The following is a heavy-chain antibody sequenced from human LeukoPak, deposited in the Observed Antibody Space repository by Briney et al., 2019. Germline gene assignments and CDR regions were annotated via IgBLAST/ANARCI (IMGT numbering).Heavy chain of an antibody. CDR3: TTGMRWYLSAWANKNWFDP. V-gene: IGHV3-15*01. CDR2: IKRKTEGGTT. Sequence: PGGSLRLSCAASGFTFNKAWMTWVRQAPGKGLEWVGRIKRKTEGGTTDYAAPVKGRFTISRDDSKNTLYLQMNSLKTEDTAVYYCTTGMRWYLSAWANKNWFDPWGQGTLVTVSS. D-gene: IGHD4-23*01. J-gene: IGHJ5*02. CDR1: GFTFNKAW.